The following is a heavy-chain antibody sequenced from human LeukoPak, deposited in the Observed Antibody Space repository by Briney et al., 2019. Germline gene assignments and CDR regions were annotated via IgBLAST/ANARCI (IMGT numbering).Heavy chain of an antibody. D-gene: IGHD2/OR15-2a*01. J-gene: IGHJ4*02. CDR3: ARGILVTVYAAFDY. V-gene: IGHV4-4*07. Sequence: PSETLSLTCTVSGGSISSYYWSWIRQPAGKGLEWIGRIYTSGSTNYNPSLTSRVSISVDTSKNQFSLELSSVTAADTAVYYCARGILVTVYAAFDYWGQGTLVTVSS. CDR2: IYTSGST. CDR1: GGSISSYY.